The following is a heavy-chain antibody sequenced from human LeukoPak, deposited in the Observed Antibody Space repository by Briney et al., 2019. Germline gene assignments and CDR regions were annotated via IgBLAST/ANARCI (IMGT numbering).Heavy chain of an antibody. CDR1: GVSIRGSNYY. Sequence: SETLSLTCNVSGVSIRGSNYYWGLIRQPPGKGLQWIGSIHYSGTTYYNPSLKSRVTISVDTSKNHFSLQLSSVSAADTAVYYCARTSSGPNWFDPWGQGTLVTVSS. CDR3: ARTSSGPNWFDP. CDR2: IHYSGTT. V-gene: IGHV4-39*02. J-gene: IGHJ5*02. D-gene: IGHD3-22*01.